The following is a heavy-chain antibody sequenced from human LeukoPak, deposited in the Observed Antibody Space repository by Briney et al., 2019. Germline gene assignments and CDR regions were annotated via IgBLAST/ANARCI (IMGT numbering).Heavy chain of an antibody. Sequence: SETLSLTCAVYGGSFSGYYWSWIRQSPGKGLEWIGEINHSGSTNYNPSLKSRVTISVDTSKNQFSLKLSSVTAADTAVYYCARDGYSDLDVWGQGTTVTVSS. D-gene: IGHD5-18*01. J-gene: IGHJ6*02. CDR2: INHSGST. CDR3: ARDGYSDLDV. V-gene: IGHV4-34*01. CDR1: GGSFSGYY.